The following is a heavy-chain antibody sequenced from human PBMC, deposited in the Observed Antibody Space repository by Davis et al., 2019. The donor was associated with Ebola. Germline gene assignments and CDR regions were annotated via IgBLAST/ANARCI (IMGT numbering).Heavy chain of an antibody. CDR3: ARVTYYYDSSGYYYVCGFDP. J-gene: IGHJ5*02. Sequence: PSETLSLTCTVSGGSISSGSYYWSWIRQPAGKGLEWIGHIYTSGSTNYNPSLKSRVTISVDTSKNQFSLKLSSVTAADTAVYYCARVTYYYDSSGYYYVCGFDPWGQGTLVTVSS. CDR2: IYTSGST. CDR1: GGSISSGSYY. V-gene: IGHV4-61*09. D-gene: IGHD3-22*01.